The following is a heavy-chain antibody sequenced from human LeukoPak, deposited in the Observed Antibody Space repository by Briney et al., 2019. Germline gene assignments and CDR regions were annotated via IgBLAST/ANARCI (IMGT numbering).Heavy chain of an antibody. CDR3: ARETDYDILTGYYAVDY. CDR2: IIPILGIA. D-gene: IGHD3-9*01. CDR1: GGTFSSYA. J-gene: IGHJ4*02. Sequence: ASVKVSSKASGGTFSSYAISWVRQAPGQGLEWMGRIIPILGIANYAQKFQGRVTITADKSTSTAYMELSSLRSEDTAVYYCARETDYDILTGYYAVDYWGQGTLVTVSS. V-gene: IGHV1-69*04.